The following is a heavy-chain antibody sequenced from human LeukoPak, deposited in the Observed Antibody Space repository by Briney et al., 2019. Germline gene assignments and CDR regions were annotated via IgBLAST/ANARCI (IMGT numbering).Heavy chain of an antibody. V-gene: IGHV3-21*01. J-gene: IGHJ4*02. CDR2: ISSSSSYI. CDR3: ARGRSGSYYVS. CDR1: GFTFSSYS. D-gene: IGHD1-26*01. Sequence: GGSLRLSCAASGFTFSSYSMNWVRQAPGKGLEWVSSISSSSSYIYYADSVKGRFTISRDNAKDSLYLQMNSLRAEDTAVYYCARGRSGSYYVSWGQGTLSPSPQ.